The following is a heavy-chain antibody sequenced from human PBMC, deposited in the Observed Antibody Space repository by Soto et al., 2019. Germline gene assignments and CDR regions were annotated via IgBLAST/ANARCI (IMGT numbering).Heavy chain of an antibody. D-gene: IGHD4-17*01. V-gene: IGHV4-61*08. Sequence: ASETLSLTCTVSGGSISSGGYYWSWIRQHPGKGLEWIGYIYYRGSTNYNPSLKSRVTISVDTSKNQFFLKLTSVTPADTAVYYCARGGPGYGDRIFEYWGQGTLVTVSS. CDR3: ARGGPGYGDRIFEY. CDR2: IYYRGST. J-gene: IGHJ4*02. CDR1: GGSISSGGYY.